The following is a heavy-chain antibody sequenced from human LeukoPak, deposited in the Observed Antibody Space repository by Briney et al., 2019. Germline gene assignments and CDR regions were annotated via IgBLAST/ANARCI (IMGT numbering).Heavy chain of an antibody. CDR3: ARGNSNGFDI. V-gene: IGHV3-30*02. Sequence: GGSLRLSCAASGFTFSNYGMDWVRQAPGKGLEWVAFIRYDGTAQYYADSVKVRFTISRDNSKNTLYMQVNSLRAEDTAVYYCARGNSNGFDIWGQGTMVTVSS. CDR2: IRYDGTAQ. J-gene: IGHJ3*02. D-gene: IGHD1-7*01. CDR1: GFTFSNYG.